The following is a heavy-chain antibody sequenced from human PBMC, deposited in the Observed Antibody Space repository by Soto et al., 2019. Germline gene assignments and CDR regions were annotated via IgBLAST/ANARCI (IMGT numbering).Heavy chain of an antibody. D-gene: IGHD3-10*01. CDR3: ARLFRGLYMDV. CDR2: INPSGGST. V-gene: IGHV1-46*01. CDR1: GYTFTSYY. Sequence: ASVKVSCKASGYTFTSYYMRWVRQAPGQGLEWMGIINPSGGSTSYAQKFQGRVTMTRDTSTSTVYMELSSLRSEDTAVYYCARLFRGLYMDVWGQGTTVTVSS. J-gene: IGHJ6*02.